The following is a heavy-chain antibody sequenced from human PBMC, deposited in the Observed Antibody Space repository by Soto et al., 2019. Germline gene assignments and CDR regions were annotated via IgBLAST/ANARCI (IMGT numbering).Heavy chain of an antibody. CDR1: GFTLSSYA. V-gene: IGHV3-23*01. CDR3: ANQYFDY. J-gene: IGHJ4*02. Sequence: GGSLRLSCAASGFTLSSYAVSWVHQAPGKGLEWVSTISAGGSGTYYADSVKGRFTISGDISKNTVYLQMNSLRAEDTAVYYCANQYFDYWGQGTLVTVSS. CDR2: ISAGGSGT.